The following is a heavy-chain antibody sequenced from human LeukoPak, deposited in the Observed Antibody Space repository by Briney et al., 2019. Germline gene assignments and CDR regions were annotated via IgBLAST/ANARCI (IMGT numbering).Heavy chain of an antibody. D-gene: IGHD2-2*01. Sequence: SSETLSLTCAVYGGSFSGYYWSWIRQPPGKGLEWIGEINHSGSTNYNPSLKSRVTISVDTSKNQFSLKLSSVTAADTAVYYCAKGYCRGNSCYDDRGAFDYWGQGTLVTVSS. CDR1: GGSFSGYY. CDR3: AKGYCRGNSCYDDRGAFDY. V-gene: IGHV4-34*01. CDR2: INHSGST. J-gene: IGHJ4*02.